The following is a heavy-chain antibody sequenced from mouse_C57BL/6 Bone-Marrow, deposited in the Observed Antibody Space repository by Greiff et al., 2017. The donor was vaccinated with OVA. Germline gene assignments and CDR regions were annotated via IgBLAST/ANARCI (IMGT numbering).Heavy chain of an antibody. CDR2: IYPRSGNT. CDR3: ARRGGYYGNYYFDY. D-gene: IGHD2-1*01. CDR1: GYTFTSYG. J-gene: IGHJ2*01. Sequence: VQLQQSGAELARPGASVKLSCKASGYTFTSYGISWVKQRTGQGLEWIGEIYPRSGNTYYNEKFKGKATLTADKSSSTAYMELRSLTSEDSAVYFCARRGGYYGNYYFDYWGQGTTLTVSS. V-gene: IGHV1-81*01.